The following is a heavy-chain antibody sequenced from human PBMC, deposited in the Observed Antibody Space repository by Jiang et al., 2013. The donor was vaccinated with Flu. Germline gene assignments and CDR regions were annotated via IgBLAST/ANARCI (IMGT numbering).Heavy chain of an antibody. J-gene: IGHJ4*02. V-gene: IGHV1-8*01. CDR3: ARDNGAYARWVAH. D-gene: IGHD4-17*01. CDR2: LNPNTGKT. CDR1: GYSFISFN. Sequence: SGAEVKKPGASVKVSCKASGYSFISFNINWLRQSTGQGLEWMGWLNPNTGKTVYAERFQGRITMTRDTSTNTAYLAVSGLTSKDTAIYYCARDNGAYARWVAHWGQGTLVTVSS.